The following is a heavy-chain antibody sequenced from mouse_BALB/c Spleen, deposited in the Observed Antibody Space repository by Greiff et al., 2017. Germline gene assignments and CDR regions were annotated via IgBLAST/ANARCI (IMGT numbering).Heavy chain of an antibody. CDR2: ISSGGSYT. V-gene: IGHV5-6*02. Sequence: EVKLVESGGDLVKPGGSLKLSCAASGFTFSSYGMSWVRQTPDKRLEWVATISSGGSYTYYPDSVKGRFTISRDNAKNTLYLQMSSLKSEDTAMYYCARVYYDYDNAWFAYWGQGTLVTVSA. J-gene: IGHJ3*01. CDR3: ARVYYDYDNAWFAY. CDR1: GFTFSSYG. D-gene: IGHD2-4*01.